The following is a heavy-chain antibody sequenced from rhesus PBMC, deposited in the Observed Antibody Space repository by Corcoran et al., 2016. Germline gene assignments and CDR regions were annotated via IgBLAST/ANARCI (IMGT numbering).Heavy chain of an antibody. CDR3: ARMKTSSSYSLDS. J-gene: IGHJ6*01. V-gene: IGHV4-92*01. Sequence: QVQLQESGPVLVQPSETLSLTCAVSDGSINSNDWWTWIRPPPGEGLEWVGRISGQKWTANDNPSLKSRSTISKDTSQKQVSLERVSVTVADTVIYYCARMKTSSSYSLDSWGQGVVRSVSS. CDR1: DGSINSNDW. CDR2: ISGQKWTA. D-gene: IGHD4-29*01.